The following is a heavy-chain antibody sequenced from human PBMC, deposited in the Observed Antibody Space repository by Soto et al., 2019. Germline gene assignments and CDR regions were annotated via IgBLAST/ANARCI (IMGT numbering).Heavy chain of an antibody. CDR1: GGSFSGYY. D-gene: IGHD4-17*01. CDR2: INHSGST. CDR3: ARGKSPRGTTVPLPRGAVRYYYYYMDV. J-gene: IGHJ6*03. V-gene: IGHV4-34*01. Sequence: SETLSLTCAVYGGSFSGYYWSWIRQPPGKGLEWIGEINHSGSTNYNPSLKSRVTISVDTSKNQFSLKLSSVTAADTAVYYCARGKSPRGTTVPLPRGAVRYYYYYMDVWGKGTTVTVSS.